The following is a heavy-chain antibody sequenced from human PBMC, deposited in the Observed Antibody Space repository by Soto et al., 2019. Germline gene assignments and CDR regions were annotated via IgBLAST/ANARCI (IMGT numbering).Heavy chain of an antibody. Sequence: EVQLVESGGGLVQPGGSLRLSCAASGFTFSRYTLNWVRQAPGKGLEWVSYISSSSSTIYYADSVKGRFTSSRDNANNSLYLQMNSLRYEYPAVYYCARVGRFDCWGQGTLVTVAS. CDR2: ISSSSSTI. V-gene: IGHV3-48*02. CDR3: ARVGRFDC. CDR1: GFTFSRYT. J-gene: IGHJ4*02.